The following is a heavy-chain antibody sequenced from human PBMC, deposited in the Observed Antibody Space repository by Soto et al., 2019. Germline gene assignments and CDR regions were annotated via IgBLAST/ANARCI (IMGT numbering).Heavy chain of an antibody. V-gene: IGHV1-69*01. D-gene: IGHD3-3*01. J-gene: IGHJ5*02. CDR2: IIPIFGTA. CDR3: ARAYPPYDFSPFDP. CDR1: GGTFSSYA. Sequence: QVQLVQSGAEVKKPGSSVKVSCKASGGTFSSYAISWVRQAPGQGLEWMGGIIPIFGTANYAQKFQGRVTITADESTSAAYMGLSSLRSEDTAVYYCARAYPPYDFSPFDPWGQGTLVTVSS.